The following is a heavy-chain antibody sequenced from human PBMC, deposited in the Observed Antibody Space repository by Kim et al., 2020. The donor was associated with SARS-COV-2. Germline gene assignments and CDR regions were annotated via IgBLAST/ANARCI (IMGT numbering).Heavy chain of an antibody. CDR3: ARAPRAFSGPADY. D-gene: IGHD6-19*01. J-gene: IGHJ4*02. Sequence: YAVSVKSRITINPDTSKNQFSLQLNSVTPEDTAVYYCARAPRAFSGPADYWGQGTLVTVSS. V-gene: IGHV6-1*01.